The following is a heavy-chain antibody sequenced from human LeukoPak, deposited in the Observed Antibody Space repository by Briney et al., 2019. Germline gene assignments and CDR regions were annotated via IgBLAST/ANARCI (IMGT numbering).Heavy chain of an antibody. D-gene: IGHD5-24*01. CDR3: ARGRSTTTIFDY. Sequence: GGSLRLSCAASGFTVSSLFMSWVRQAPGKGLQFVSLITGGGGTQYADSVEGRFTISRDNSKNTLFLQMNSLRVEDTADYYCARGRSTTTIFDYWGQGTLVTVSS. J-gene: IGHJ4*02. CDR1: GFTVSSLF. CDR2: ITGGGGT. V-gene: IGHV3-53*01.